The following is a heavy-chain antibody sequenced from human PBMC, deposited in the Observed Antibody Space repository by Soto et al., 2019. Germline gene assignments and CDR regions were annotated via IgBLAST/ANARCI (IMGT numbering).Heavy chain of an antibody. CDR3: ARLTFFFLSVRRPPRSSLFPCRRSSDL. J-gene: IGHJ2*01. D-gene: IGHD3-16*02. CDR2: IYYSGST. Sequence: SETLSLPCTVSAGSISPGEYYWSRIRQPPGKGLEWIGYIYYSGSTYYNPSLKGRVTISVDTSKNQFSLKLSSVTAADTAVYYCARLTFFFLSVRRPPRSSLFPCRRSSDL. V-gene: IGHV4-30-4*01. CDR1: AGSISPGEYY.